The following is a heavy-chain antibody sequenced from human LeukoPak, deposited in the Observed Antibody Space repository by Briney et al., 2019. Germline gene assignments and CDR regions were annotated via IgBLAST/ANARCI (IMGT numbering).Heavy chain of an antibody. V-gene: IGHV3-53*01. CDR1: GLTVNNNY. Sequence: GGSLRLSCAASGLTVNNNYMSWVRQAPGKGLEWVSALYIGGNTYYADSVRGRFTISRDNSKNTLYLQMNSLRAEDTAIYYCMTAAGYNFGQYWGQGTLVTVSS. J-gene: IGHJ4*02. CDR3: MTAAGYNFGQY. D-gene: IGHD5-18*01. CDR2: LYIGGNT.